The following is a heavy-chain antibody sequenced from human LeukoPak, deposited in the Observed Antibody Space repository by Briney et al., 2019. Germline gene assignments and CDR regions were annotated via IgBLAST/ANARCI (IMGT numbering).Heavy chain of an antibody. Sequence: GASVKVSCKASEGTFSSYAISWGRQAPGQGLEWMGGIIPIFGTANYAQKFQGRVTITTDESTSTAYMELSSLRSEDTAVYYCARGSFSVLPFLEWLTDWGQGTLVTVSS. CDR3: ARGSFSVLPFLEWLTD. D-gene: IGHD3-3*01. J-gene: IGHJ4*02. CDR2: IIPIFGTA. CDR1: EGTFSSYA. V-gene: IGHV1-69*05.